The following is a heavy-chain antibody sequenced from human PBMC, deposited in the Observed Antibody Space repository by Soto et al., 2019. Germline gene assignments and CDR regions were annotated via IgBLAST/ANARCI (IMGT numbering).Heavy chain of an antibody. CDR2: IIPILTTP. CDR3: ATAVGIEPTVEDGMDG. J-gene: IGHJ6*02. V-gene: IGHV1-69*01. Sequence: QVQLVQSGAEVKKTGSSVKVSCKASGGTFSIYGFSWVRQAPGQGPEWIGGIIPILTTPNYAQKFQGRVTIVEDESTTTVYMELSSLKFEDTAVYYCATAVGIEPTVEDGMDGWGPGTSVTVSS. CDR1: GGTFSIYG. D-gene: IGHD2-21*01.